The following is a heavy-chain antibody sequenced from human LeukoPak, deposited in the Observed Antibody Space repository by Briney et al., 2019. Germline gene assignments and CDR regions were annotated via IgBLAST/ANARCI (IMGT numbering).Heavy chain of an antibody. V-gene: IGHV1-69*04. J-gene: IGHJ5*02. CDR2: IIPILGIA. CDR1: GGTFSIYA. D-gene: IGHD3-10*01. Sequence: SVKVSCKPSGGTFSIYAICWVRQAPGQGLEWMGRIIPILGIANYAQKFQGRVTITADKSTSTAYMELSSLRSEDTAVYYCAIAPPGAMVRGVSKRDWFDPWGQGTLVTVSS. CDR3: AIAPPGAMVRGVSKRDWFDP.